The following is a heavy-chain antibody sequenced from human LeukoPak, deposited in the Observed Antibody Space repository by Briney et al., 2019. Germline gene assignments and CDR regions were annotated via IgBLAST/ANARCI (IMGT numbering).Heavy chain of an antibody. J-gene: IGHJ5*01. Sequence: ASVKVSCKASGYTFTNYYMHWVRQAPGQGLEWMGIINPTGGSSSYAQKFRGRVTMTRDTSTSTVYMELRSLRSEDTAVYYCARGPHDGSGWYEFWGQGTLVSVSS. V-gene: IGHV1-46*01. D-gene: IGHD3-22*01. CDR1: GYTFTNYY. CDR3: ARGPHDGSGWYEF. CDR2: INPTGGSS.